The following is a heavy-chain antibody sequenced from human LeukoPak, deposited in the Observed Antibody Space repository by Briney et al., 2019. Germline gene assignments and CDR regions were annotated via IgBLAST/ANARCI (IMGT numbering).Heavy chain of an antibody. D-gene: IGHD3-22*01. V-gene: IGHV4-4*07. CDR3: ARAHKYHYYDSSGAFDV. CDR2: IYSTGTT. Sequence: PSETLSLTCTVTGDSINNYYWNWIRLPAGKGLEWIGRIYSTGTTYYNPSLTSRVTISVDTSKNLFSLRLSSVTAADTATYYCARAHKYHYYDSSGAFDVWGQGTVVIVSS. J-gene: IGHJ3*01. CDR1: GDSINNYY.